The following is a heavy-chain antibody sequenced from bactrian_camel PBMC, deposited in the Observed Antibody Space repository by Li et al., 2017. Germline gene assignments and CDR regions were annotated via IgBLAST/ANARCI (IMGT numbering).Heavy chain of an antibody. CDR2: IVNSGGST. J-gene: IGHJ4*01. CDR3: VKFRSYGVRWTTRGMDY. V-gene: IGHV3S40*01. D-gene: IGHD3*01. Sequence: QLVESGGGLVQPGGSLTLSCAPSGFTFSDYYMTWVRQAPGKGLEWVSTIVNSGGSTYYADSVTGRFTISRDNAKNTLYLQLNSLKTEDTAMYYCVKFRSYGVRWTTRGMDYWGQGTQVTVS. CDR1: GFTFSDYY.